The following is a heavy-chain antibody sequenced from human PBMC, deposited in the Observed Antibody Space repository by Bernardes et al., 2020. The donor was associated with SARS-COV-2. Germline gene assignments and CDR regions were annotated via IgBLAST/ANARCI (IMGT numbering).Heavy chain of an antibody. V-gene: IGHV4-59*12. Sequence: SETLSLTCTVAGGGISRYCWSWIRQPPGKGLEWIGNIYDSGSTNYNSSLKSRVTISVDMSKSQFSLKLSSVTAADTAVYYCARARSSGHSHAVDIWGQGTMVSVSS. CDR1: GGGISRYC. J-gene: IGHJ3*02. CDR2: IYDSGST. CDR3: ARARSSGHSHAVDI. D-gene: IGHD3-22*01.